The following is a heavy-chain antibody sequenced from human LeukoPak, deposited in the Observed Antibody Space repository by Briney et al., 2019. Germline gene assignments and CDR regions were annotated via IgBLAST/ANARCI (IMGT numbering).Heavy chain of an antibody. J-gene: IGHJ6*02. CDR3: AREQSGYSYGYVLYYYYGVDV. CDR2: INPNSGGT. CDR1: GYTFTGYY. V-gene: IGHV1-2*04. D-gene: IGHD5-18*01. Sequence: ASVKVSCKASGYTFTGYYMHWVRQAPGQGLEWMGWINPNSGGTNYAQKFQGWVTMTGDTSISTAYMELSRLRSDDTAVYYCAREQSGYSYGYVLYYYYGVDVWGQGTTVTVSS.